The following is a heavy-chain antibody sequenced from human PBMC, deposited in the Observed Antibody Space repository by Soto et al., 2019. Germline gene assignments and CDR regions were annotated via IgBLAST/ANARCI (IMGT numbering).Heavy chain of an antibody. D-gene: IGHD6-13*01. CDR1: GGSISSGGYY. CDR3: AREYSSSGNFDY. CDR2: IYYSGST. V-gene: IGHV4-31*03. J-gene: IGHJ4*02. Sequence: SETLSLTCTVSGGSISSGGYYWSWIRQHPGKGLEWIGYIYYSGSTYYDPSLKSRVTISVDTSKNQFSLKLSSVTAADTAVYYCAREYSSSGNFDYWGQGTLVTVSS.